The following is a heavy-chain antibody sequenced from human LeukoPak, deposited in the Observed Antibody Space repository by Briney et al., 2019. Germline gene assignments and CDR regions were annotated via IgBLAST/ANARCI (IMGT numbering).Heavy chain of an antibody. Sequence: ASVKVSCKASGGTFSSYDISWVRQAPGQGLEWMGGIMPMFGKANYAQKFQGRVTITADESTSTAYMELSSLRSEDTAVYYCARALWFGELYRYNWFDPWGQGTLVTVSS. CDR3: ARALWFGELYRYNWFDP. CDR2: IMPMFGKA. CDR1: GGTFSSYD. J-gene: IGHJ5*02. D-gene: IGHD3-10*01. V-gene: IGHV1-69*13.